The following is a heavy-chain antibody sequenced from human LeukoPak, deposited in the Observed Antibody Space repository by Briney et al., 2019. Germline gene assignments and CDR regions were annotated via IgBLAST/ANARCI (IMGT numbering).Heavy chain of an antibody. CDR3: ARARELGS. J-gene: IGHJ5*02. Sequence: SETLSLTGIVSGGSISIYYWNWIRQRPGKELEWSGYIYNSGSTDYNPSLKRRVTISADTSKTQCSLKFTSVTAAATAVYYCARARELGSWGQGILVTVSS. D-gene: IGHD3-16*01. CDR1: GGSISIYY. CDR2: IYNSGST. V-gene: IGHV4-59*01.